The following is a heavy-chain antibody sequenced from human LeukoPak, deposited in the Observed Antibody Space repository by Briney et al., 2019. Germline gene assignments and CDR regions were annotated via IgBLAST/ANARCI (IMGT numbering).Heavy chain of an antibody. CDR2: INPNSGGT. CDR3: ARETYYYDSSGYYC. J-gene: IGHJ4*02. Sequence: AAVKVSCKASGYTFTGYYMHWVRQAPGQGLEGMGWINPNSGGTNYAQKFQGRVTMTRDTSISTAYMELSRLRSDDTAVYYCARETYYYDSSGYYCWGQGTLVTVSS. V-gene: IGHV1-2*02. D-gene: IGHD3-22*01. CDR1: GYTFTGYY.